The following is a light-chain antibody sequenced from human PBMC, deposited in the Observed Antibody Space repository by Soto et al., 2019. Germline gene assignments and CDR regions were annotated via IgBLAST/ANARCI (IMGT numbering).Light chain of an antibody. Sequence: EIVLTQSPATLSLSPGERATLSCRASQSVSSYLAWYQQKPGQAPRLLIYDASNRVTGIPARFSGSGSATDFTLTISSLEPEDFAVYYCQQRSNWPPYTFGQGTKLEIK. CDR1: QSVSSY. J-gene: IGKJ2*01. CDR2: DAS. V-gene: IGKV3-11*01. CDR3: QQRSNWPPYT.